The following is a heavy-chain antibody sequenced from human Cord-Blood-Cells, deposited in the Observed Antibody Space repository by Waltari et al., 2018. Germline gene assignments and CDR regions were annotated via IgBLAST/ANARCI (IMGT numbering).Heavy chain of an antibody. CDR2: INPNSGGT. V-gene: IGHV1-2*02. CDR3: ARSYCSSTSCYRDYYYGMDV. J-gene: IGHJ6*02. D-gene: IGHD2-2*01. CDR1: GYTFTGYY. Sequence: QVQLVQSGAEVKKPGASVKVSCKASGYTFTGYYMHWVRQAPGPGLEWMGWINPNSGGTNYAQKFQGRVTMTRDTSISTAYRELSRLRSDDTAVYYCARSYCSSTSCYRDYYYGMDVWGQGTTVTVSS.